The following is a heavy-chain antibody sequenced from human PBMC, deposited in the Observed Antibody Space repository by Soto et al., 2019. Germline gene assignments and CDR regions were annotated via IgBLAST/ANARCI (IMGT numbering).Heavy chain of an antibody. CDR2: IYPSGMP. CDR1: GGSISNAAYS. V-gene: IGHV4-30-2*01. D-gene: IGHD5-18*01. Sequence: KASETLSLTCTVSGGSISNAAYSWSWIRQPPGKGLEWIGYIYPSGMPFYNPSLRSRVTISIDRSNDQLSLNLKSVTAADTAVYYCARERGGYGLFDSWGQGTLVTVSS. CDR3: ARERGGYGLFDS. J-gene: IGHJ4*02.